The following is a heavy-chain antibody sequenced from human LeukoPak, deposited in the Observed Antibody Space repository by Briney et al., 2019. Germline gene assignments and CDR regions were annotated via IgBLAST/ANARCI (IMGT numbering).Heavy chain of an antibody. Sequence: SQTLSLTCTASGGSISSGGYYWSWIRQHPGKGLEWIGYIYYSGSTYYNPSLKSRVTISVDTSKNQFSLKLSSVTAADTAAYYCAREVVRGVITNNWFDPWGQGTLVTVSS. D-gene: IGHD3-10*01. CDR2: IYYSGST. CDR3: AREVVRGVITNNWFDP. J-gene: IGHJ5*02. CDR1: GGSISSGGYY. V-gene: IGHV4-31*03.